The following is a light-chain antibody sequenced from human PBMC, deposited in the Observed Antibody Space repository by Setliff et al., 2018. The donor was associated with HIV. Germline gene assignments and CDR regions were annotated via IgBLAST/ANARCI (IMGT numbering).Light chain of an antibody. Sequence: SVLVQPASVSGSPGQSITISCTGTSSDVGAYNYVSWYQQHPGTAPKLIIYDVTKRPSGVSNRFSGSKSGNTASLTISGLQAEDEADYYCCSYAGSSTVVFGGGTKVTVL. J-gene: IGLJ2*01. CDR3: CSYAGSSTVV. V-gene: IGLV2-23*02. CDR2: DVT. CDR1: SSDVGAYNY.